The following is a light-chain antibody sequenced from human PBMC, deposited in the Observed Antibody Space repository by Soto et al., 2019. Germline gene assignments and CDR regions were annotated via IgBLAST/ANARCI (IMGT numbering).Light chain of an antibody. CDR1: QDISNS. Sequence: DIRLTQSPSFVSAAVGERVTLTCRASQDISNSLAWYQQRPGKAPTLLIFATSNVNRGVPSRFSGSGSVTDFTLTISIMQPEDFTTYYCQQASSFPRTFGQGTKVEIK. V-gene: IGKV1-12*01. CDR2: ATS. J-gene: IGKJ1*01. CDR3: QQASSFPRT.